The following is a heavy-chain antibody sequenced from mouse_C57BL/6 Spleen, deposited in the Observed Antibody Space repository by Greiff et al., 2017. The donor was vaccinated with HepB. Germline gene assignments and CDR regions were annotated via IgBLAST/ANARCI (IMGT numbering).Heavy chain of an antibody. CDR3: ARPSYDYDWFAY. J-gene: IGHJ3*01. CDR1: GYTFTSYW. Sequence: QVQLQQPGAELVKPGASVKLSCKASGYTFTSYWMHWVKQRPGQGLEWIGNINPSNGGTNYNEKFKSKATMTVDKSSSTAYMQLSSLTSEDSAVYYCARPSYDYDWFAYWGQGTLVTVSA. CDR2: INPSNGGT. V-gene: IGHV1-53*01. D-gene: IGHD2-4*01.